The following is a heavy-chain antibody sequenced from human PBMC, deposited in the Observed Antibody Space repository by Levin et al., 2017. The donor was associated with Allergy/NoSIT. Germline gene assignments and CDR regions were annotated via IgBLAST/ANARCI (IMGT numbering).Heavy chain of an antibody. J-gene: IGHJ4*02. D-gene: IGHD4-17*01. CDR2: ISSSSSTI. V-gene: IGHV3-48*01. CDR3: ARDLGGDYRPYSDS. Sequence: GGSLRLSCAASGFTFLAYSMNWVRQAPGKGLEWVSYISSSSSTIYYADSVKGRFTISRDNANNSLYLHMSRLRAEDTAVYYCARDLGGDYRPYSDSWGQGTLVTVSS. CDR1: GFTFLAYS.